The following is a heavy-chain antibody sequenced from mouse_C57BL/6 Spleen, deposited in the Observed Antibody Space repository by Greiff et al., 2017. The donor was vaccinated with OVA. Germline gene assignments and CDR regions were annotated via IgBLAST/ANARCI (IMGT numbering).Heavy chain of an antibody. CDR1: GFSLTSYG. J-gene: IGHJ4*01. Sequence: QVHVKQSGPGLVQPSQSLSITCTVSGFSLTSYGVHWVRQSPGKGLEWLGVIWSGGSTDYNAAFISRLSISKDNSKSQVFFKMNSLQADDTAIYYCARSYDYDRYYAMDYWGQGTSVTVSS. CDR3: ARSYDYDRYYAMDY. V-gene: IGHV2-2*01. D-gene: IGHD2-4*01. CDR2: IWSGGST.